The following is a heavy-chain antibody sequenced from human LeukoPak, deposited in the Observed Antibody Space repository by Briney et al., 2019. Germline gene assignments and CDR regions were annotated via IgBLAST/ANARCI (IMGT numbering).Heavy chain of an antibody. CDR1: GYTFTSYG. CDR2: ISTYSGNT. CDR3: ARGEPIFDY. D-gene: IGHD1-26*01. V-gene: IGHV1-18*01. Sequence: ASVKVSCKASGYTFTSYGITWVRQAPGEGLVWMGWISTYSGNTRYAQKFRGRVTMTTDTSTSTAYMELRSLRSDDTAVFYCARGEPIFDYWGEGTLVTVSS. J-gene: IGHJ4*02.